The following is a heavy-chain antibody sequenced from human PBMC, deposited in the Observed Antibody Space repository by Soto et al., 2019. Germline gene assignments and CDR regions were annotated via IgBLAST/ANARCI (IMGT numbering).Heavy chain of an antibody. D-gene: IGHD3-3*01. CDR2: ISAYNGNT. CDR3: ARVVRITIFGVVIPDAFDI. J-gene: IGHJ3*02. Sequence: ASVKVSCKASGYTFTSYGISWVRQAPGQGLEWMGWISAYNGNTNYAQKLQGRVTMTTDTSTSTAYMELRSLRSDDTAVYYCARVVRITIFGVVIPDAFDIWGQGTMVTVSS. V-gene: IGHV1-18*01. CDR1: GYTFTSYG.